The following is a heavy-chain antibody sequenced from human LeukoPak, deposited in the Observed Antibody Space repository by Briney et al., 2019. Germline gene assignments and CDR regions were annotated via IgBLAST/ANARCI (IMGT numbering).Heavy chain of an antibody. J-gene: IGHJ6*02. CDR3: ARRSGGKYYYYGMDV. CDR1: GFTFSSYS. V-gene: IGHV3-21*01. Sequence: GGSLRLSCAASGFTFSSYSMNWVRQAPGKGLEWVSSISSSSSYIYYADSVKGRFTISRDNAKNSLYLQMNSLRAEDTAVYYCARRSGGKYYYYGMDVWGQGTTVTVSS. CDR2: ISSSSSYI. D-gene: IGHD2-15*01.